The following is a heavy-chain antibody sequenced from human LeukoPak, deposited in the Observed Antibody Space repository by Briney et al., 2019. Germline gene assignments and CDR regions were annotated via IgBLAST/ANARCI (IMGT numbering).Heavy chain of an antibody. CDR2: IRIKTNSYAT. CDR3: TTLDFDY. Sequence: GGSLRLSCAASRFTFSDYAMHWVRQASGKGLEWVGRIRIKTNSYATEYAASVKGRFTISRDDSKNTAYLQMNSLKTEDTAVYYCTTLDFDYWGQGTLVTVSS. CDR1: RFTFSDYA. V-gene: IGHV3-73*01. J-gene: IGHJ4*02.